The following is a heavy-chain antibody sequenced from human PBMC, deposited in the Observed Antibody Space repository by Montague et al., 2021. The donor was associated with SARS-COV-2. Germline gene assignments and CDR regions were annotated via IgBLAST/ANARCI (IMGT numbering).Heavy chain of an antibody. J-gene: IGHJ6*02. Sequence: SLRLSCAASGFTFRSHWMHWVRQVPEKGLVWVSRIDNDGSSSSYADSVKGRFTISRDNAKNTLDLQMNSLRVEDTAVYYCTRGVGITIFGALSFEGDYFYTMDVWGQGTAVTVSS. D-gene: IGHD3-3*01. CDR1: GFTFRSHW. CDR2: IDNDGSSS. CDR3: TRGVGITIFGALSFEGDYFYTMDV. V-gene: IGHV3-74*01.